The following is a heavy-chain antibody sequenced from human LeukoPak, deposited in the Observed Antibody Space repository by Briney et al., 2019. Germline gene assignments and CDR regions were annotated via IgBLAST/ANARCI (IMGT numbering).Heavy chain of an antibody. J-gene: IGHJ4*02. V-gene: IGHV1-18*01. Sequence: ASVKVSCKASGYTFTSYGITWVRQAPGQGLEWMGWICAYNGKTNYAQKLQGRVTMTTDTSTSTAYMEMRSLRSDDTAVYYCARDGPDYGDYVNFDYWGQGTLVTVSS. CDR1: GYTFTSYG. CDR3: ARDGPDYGDYVNFDY. D-gene: IGHD4-17*01. CDR2: ICAYNGKT.